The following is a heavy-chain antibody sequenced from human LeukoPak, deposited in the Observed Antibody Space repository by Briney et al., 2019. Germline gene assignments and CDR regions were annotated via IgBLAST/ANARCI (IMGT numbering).Heavy chain of an antibody. Sequence: SETLSLTCTVSGGPTSSSNYYWGWIRQPPGKGLEWIGGTHYSGNTYYNPSLKSRVTISVDTSKNQFSLKLSSVTAADTAVYYCARLGAGPTYYDFWSGYSSFYFDYWGQGTLVTVSS. CDR2: THYSGNT. CDR1: GGPTSSSNYY. D-gene: IGHD3-3*01. J-gene: IGHJ4*02. CDR3: ARLGAGPTYYDFWSGYSSFYFDY. V-gene: IGHV4-39*01.